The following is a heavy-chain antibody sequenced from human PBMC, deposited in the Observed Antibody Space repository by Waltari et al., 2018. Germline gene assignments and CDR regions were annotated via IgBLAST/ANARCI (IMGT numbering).Heavy chain of an antibody. V-gene: IGHV4-59*01. CDR1: GGSISSYY. CDR2: IYYSGST. J-gene: IGHJ4*02. D-gene: IGHD1-26*01. CDR3: ARGGTHRGGVFDY. Sequence: QVQLQESGPGLVKPSETLSLTCTVSGGSISSYYWSWIRQPPGKGLEWIGYIYYSGSTNYYPSLKSRGTISVDTSKNQFSLKLSSVTAADTAVYYCARGGTHRGGVFDYWGQGTLVTVSS.